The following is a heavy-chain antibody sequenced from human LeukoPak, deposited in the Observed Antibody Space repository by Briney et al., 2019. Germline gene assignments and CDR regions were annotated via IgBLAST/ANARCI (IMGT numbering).Heavy chain of an antibody. D-gene: IGHD4-17*01. CDR3: ARGVYGDYPDQNWFDP. J-gene: IGHJ5*02. CDR2: ISAYNGNT. CDR1: GYTFTSYG. Sequence: GASVKVSCKASGYTFTSYGISWVRQAPGQGLEWMGWISAYNGNTNYAQKLQGRVTMTTDTSTSTAYMELSSLRSEDTAVYYCARGVYGDYPDQNWFDPWGQGTLVTVSS. V-gene: IGHV1-18*01.